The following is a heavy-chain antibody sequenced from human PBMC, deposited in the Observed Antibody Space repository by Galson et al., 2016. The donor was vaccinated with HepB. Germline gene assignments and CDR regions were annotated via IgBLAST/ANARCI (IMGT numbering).Heavy chain of an antibody. CDR3: ARDNCINAICYTGWFDS. Sequence: SLRLSCASSGFTFSSYWANWVRQAPGKGLEWVSSISYNIYYADSVRGRFTISRDNAKNSLFLQMNSLRVEDTAVYYCARDNCINAICYTGWFDSWGQGTLVTVSA. CDR2: ISYNI. V-gene: IGHV3-21*01. J-gene: IGHJ5*01. CDR1: GFTFSSYW. D-gene: IGHD2-8*01.